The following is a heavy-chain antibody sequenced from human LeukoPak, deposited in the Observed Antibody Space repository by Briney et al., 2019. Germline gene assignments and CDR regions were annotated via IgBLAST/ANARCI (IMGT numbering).Heavy chain of an antibody. CDR3: ARGDDFWSGLFDP. Sequence: GGSLRLSCAASGFTFSSYGMHWVRQAPGKGLEWVAFIRYDGSNKYYADSVKGRFTISRDNSKNTLYLQMNSLRAEDTAVYYCARGDDFWSGLFDPWGQGTLVTVSS. V-gene: IGHV3-30*02. D-gene: IGHD3-3*01. CDR2: IRYDGSNK. J-gene: IGHJ5*02. CDR1: GFTFSSYG.